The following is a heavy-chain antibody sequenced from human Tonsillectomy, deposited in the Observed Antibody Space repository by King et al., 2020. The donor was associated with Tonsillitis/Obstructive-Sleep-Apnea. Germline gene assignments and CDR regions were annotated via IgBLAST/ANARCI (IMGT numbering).Heavy chain of an antibody. V-gene: IGHV3-11*05. Sequence: VQLVESGGGLVKPGGSLRLSCAASGFTFSEHYMSWIRQAPGKGLEWGSYLSSSSSYTNYADSVKGRFTISRDNAKNSLYLQMNSLRAEDTAVYYCARGGPIAVPGTGNFDYWGQGTLVTVSS. D-gene: IGHD6-19*01. CDR1: GFTFSEHY. CDR2: LSSSSSYT. CDR3: ARGGPIAVPGTGNFDY. J-gene: IGHJ4*02.